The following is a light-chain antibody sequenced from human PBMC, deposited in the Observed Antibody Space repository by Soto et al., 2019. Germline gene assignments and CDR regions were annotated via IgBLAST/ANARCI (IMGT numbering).Light chain of an antibody. Sequence: EIVLTQSPGTLSLSPGERATLSCRASQSVSSSYLAWYQQKPGQAPRLLIYGASSRATGIPDRFSGSGSGTDFTLTISRLEPEDFAVYYCQQDGSSPLFTVGPGTKGDIK. V-gene: IGKV3-20*01. CDR2: GAS. CDR1: QSVSSSY. CDR3: QQDGSSPLFT. J-gene: IGKJ3*01.